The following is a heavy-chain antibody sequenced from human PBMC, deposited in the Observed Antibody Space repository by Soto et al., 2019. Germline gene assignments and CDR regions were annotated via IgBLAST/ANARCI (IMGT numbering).Heavy chain of an antibody. Sequence: PGGSLRLSCAASGFTFSDYYMSWIRQAPGKGLEWVSYISSSGSTIYYADSVKGRFTISRDNAKNSLYLQMNSLRAEDTAVYYCARWSVTPTAWAAIDICCQATMVTVSS. CDR3: ARWSVTPTAWAAIDI. V-gene: IGHV3-11*01. CDR1: GFTFSDYY. J-gene: IGHJ3*02. CDR2: ISSSGSTI. D-gene: IGHD2-21*02.